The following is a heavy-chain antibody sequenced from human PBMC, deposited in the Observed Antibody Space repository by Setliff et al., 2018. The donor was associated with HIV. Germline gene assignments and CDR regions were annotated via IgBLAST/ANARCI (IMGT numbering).Heavy chain of an antibody. J-gene: IGHJ3*01. V-gene: IGHV4-38-2*02. Sequence: SETLSLTCTVSGYSISSGYYWGWIRQPPGKGLEWIGSIYYSGSTYYNPSLKSRVTISVDTSKNQFSLKPSSVTAADTAVYYCASVLFHVGWLSTTHDAFDVWGPGTLVTVSS. CDR1: GYSISSGYY. CDR2: IYYSGST. D-gene: IGHD3-22*01. CDR3: ASVLFHVGWLSTTHDAFDV.